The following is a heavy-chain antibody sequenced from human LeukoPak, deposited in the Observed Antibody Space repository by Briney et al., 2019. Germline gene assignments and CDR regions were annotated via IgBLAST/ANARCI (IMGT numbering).Heavy chain of an antibody. D-gene: IGHD3-10*01. V-gene: IGHV1-2*02. CDR1: GYTFTGYY. Sequence: ASVKVSCKASGYTFTGYYMHWVRQAPGQGLEWMGWINPNSGGTNYAQKFQGRVTMTRDTSISTAYMELSRLRSDDTAVYYCATATSGRGGLDYWGQGTLVTVSP. CDR2: INPNSGGT. CDR3: ATATSGRGGLDY. J-gene: IGHJ4*02.